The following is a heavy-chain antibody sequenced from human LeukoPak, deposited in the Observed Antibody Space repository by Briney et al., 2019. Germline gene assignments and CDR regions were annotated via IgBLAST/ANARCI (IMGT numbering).Heavy chain of an antibody. CDR2: ISSSGSTI. D-gene: IGHD3-22*01. Sequence: SGGSLRLSCAASGFTFSDYYMSWIRQAPGKGLEWVSYISSSGSTIYYADSVKGRFTISRDNAKNSLYLQMNSLRAEDTAVYYCARDPHSYYYDSSGYYEDWGQGTLVTVSS. J-gene: IGHJ4*02. V-gene: IGHV3-11*04. CDR3: ARDPHSYYYDSSGYYED. CDR1: GFTFSDYY.